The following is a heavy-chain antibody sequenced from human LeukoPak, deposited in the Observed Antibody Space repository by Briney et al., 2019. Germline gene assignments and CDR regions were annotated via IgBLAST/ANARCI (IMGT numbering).Heavy chain of an antibody. Sequence: SETLSLTCAVSGYSISSGYYWVCIRQPPGKGPEWIGGIYHSRSTYYNPSLRSRVTISVDTSKNQFSLKLTSVTAADTAVYYCVRPRQWLVEIDYWGQGALVTVSS. CDR1: GYSISSGYY. CDR2: IYHSRST. J-gene: IGHJ4*02. D-gene: IGHD6-19*01. CDR3: VRPRQWLVEIDY. V-gene: IGHV4-38-2*01.